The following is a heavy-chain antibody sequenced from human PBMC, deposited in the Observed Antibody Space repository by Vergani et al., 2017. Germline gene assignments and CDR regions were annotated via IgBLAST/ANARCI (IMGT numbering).Heavy chain of an antibody. Sequence: QVQLQESGPGLVKPSETLSLTCTVSGGSISSYYWSWIRQPPGKGLEWIGYIYYSGSTKYNPSLKSRVTISVDTSKNQFSLKLSSVTAADTAVYYCARGPLLDSSSWGPGYCFDYWGQGTLVTVSS. D-gene: IGHD6-13*01. V-gene: IGHV4-59*01. CDR1: GGSISSYY. J-gene: IGHJ4*02. CDR2: IYYSGST. CDR3: ARGPLLDSSSWGPGYCFDY.